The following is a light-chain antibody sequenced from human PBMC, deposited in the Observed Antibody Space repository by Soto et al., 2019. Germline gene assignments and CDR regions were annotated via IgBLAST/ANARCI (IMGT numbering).Light chain of an antibody. CDR2: EVS. J-gene: IGLJ1*01. CDR3: SSYAGSNNLYV. Sequence: QSVLTQPPSASGSPGQSVTISCTGTSSDVGGYNYVSWYQQHPGKAPKLMIYEVSQRPSGVPDRFSGSKSGNTASLTASGLQAEDEADYYCSSYAGSNNLYVFGTGTKV. CDR1: SSDVGGYNY. V-gene: IGLV2-8*01.